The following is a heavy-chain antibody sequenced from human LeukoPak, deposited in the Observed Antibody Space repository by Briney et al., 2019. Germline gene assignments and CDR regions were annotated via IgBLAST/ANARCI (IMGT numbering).Heavy chain of an antibody. J-gene: IGHJ4*02. CDR3: ARRTCGGDCYSVDY. D-gene: IGHD2-21*02. CDR1: GGSISTTSYY. V-gene: IGHV4-61*05. CDR2: IYYSGST. Sequence: SETLSLTCTVSGGSISTTSYYWGWIRQPPGKGLEWIGYIYYSGSTNYNPSLKSRVTISVDTSKNQFSLKLSSVTAADTAVYYCARRTCGGDCYSVDYWGQGNLVTVSS.